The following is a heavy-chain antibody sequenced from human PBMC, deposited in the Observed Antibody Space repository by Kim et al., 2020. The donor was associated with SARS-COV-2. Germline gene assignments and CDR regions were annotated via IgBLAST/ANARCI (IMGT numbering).Heavy chain of an antibody. J-gene: IGHJ4*02. Sequence: SVKVSCKASGGTFSSYAISWVRQAPGQGLEWMGGIIPIFGTANYAQKFQGRVTITADESTSTAYMELSSLRSEDTAVYYCARRDSSGYYFDYWGQGTLVTVSS. V-gene: IGHV1-69*13. CDR1: GGTFSSYA. CDR2: IIPIFGTA. CDR3: ARRDSSGYYFDY. D-gene: IGHD3-22*01.